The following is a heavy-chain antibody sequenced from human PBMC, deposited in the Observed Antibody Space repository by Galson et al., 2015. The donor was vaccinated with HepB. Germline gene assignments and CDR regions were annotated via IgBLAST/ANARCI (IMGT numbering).Heavy chain of an antibody. CDR1: GDSVSGYIAA. D-gene: IGHD5-18*01. Sequence: CAISGDSVSGYIAAWNGIKQAPSRGLEGLGRASYRSNGYNDYALSVKSQRTINPDRSKNQISMQLNFMTPEDTAVYYCARVSQLWYLTFDYWGQGTLVTVSS. CDR2: ASYRSNGYN. J-gene: IGHJ4*02. CDR3: ARVSQLWYLTFDY. V-gene: IGHV6-1*01.